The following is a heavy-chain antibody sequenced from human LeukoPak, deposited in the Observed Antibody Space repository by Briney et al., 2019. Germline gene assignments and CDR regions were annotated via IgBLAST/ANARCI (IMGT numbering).Heavy chain of an antibody. CDR3: ARGGYDSTPYYYYYMDV. V-gene: IGHV1-46*01. Sequence: ASVKVSCKASGYTFTSYYMHWVRQAPGQGLEWMGIINPSGGSTSYAQKFQGRVTMTGDMSTSTVYMELSSLRSEDTAVYYCARGGYDSTPYYYYYMDVWGKGTTVTVSS. CDR2: INPSGGST. J-gene: IGHJ6*03. CDR1: GYTFTSYY. D-gene: IGHD3-3*01.